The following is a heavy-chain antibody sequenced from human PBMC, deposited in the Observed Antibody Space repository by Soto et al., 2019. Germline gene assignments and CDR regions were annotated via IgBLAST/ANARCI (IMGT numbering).Heavy chain of an antibody. CDR1: GDSVSSNSAA. CDR3: ARDLDFMITFGGVIADAFDI. Sequence: PSQTLSLTGATSGDSVSSNSAAWNWIRQSPSRGLEWLGRTYYRSKWYNDYAVSVKSRITINPDTSKNQFSLQLNFVTPEDTAVYYCARDLDFMITFGGVIADAFDIRGQGTTVTGSS. J-gene: IGHJ3*02. V-gene: IGHV6-1*01. D-gene: IGHD3-16*02. CDR2: TYYRSKWYN.